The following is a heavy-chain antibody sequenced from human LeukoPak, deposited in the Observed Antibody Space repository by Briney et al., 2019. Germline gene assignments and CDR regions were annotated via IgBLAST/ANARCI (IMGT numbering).Heavy chain of an antibody. CDR2: INHSGST. CDR3: ARVGSGSYLNYYYYMDV. D-gene: IGHD1-26*01. Sequence: SETLSLTCAVYGGSFSGYYWSWIRQPPGKGLEWIGEINHSGSTNYNPSLKSRVTISVDTSKNQFSLKLSAVTAADTAVYYCARVGSGSYLNYYYYMDVWGKGTTVTVSS. J-gene: IGHJ6*03. V-gene: IGHV4-34*01. CDR1: GGSFSGYY.